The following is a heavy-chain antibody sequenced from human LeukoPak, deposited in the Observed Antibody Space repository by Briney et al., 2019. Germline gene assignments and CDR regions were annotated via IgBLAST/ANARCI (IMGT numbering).Heavy chain of an antibody. Sequence: GRSLRLCCAASGFSFSSYAMHWGRQAPGKGLEWVAVISYDGSNEYYPDSVKGRFTISRDNSKNTLYLQMNSLRAEDTAVYYCARDSSGSYNWFDPWGQGTLVTVSS. CDR2: ISYDGSNE. D-gene: IGHD6-19*01. CDR1: GFSFSSYA. J-gene: IGHJ5*02. V-gene: IGHV3-30*04. CDR3: ARDSSGSYNWFDP.